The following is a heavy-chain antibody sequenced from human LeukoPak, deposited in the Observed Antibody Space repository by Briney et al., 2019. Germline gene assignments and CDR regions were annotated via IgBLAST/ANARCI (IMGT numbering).Heavy chain of an antibody. J-gene: IGHJ4*02. CDR3: AKDRRGGGYNWLDYFDY. CDR1: GFTFSSYA. Sequence: GGSLRLSXAASGFTFSSYAMSWVRQAPGKGLEWVSGISGSGGSTYYADSVKGRFTISRDNSKNTLYLQMNSLRAEDTAVYYCAKDRRGGGYNWLDYFDYWGQGTLVTVSS. CDR2: ISGSGGST. D-gene: IGHD5-24*01. V-gene: IGHV3-23*01.